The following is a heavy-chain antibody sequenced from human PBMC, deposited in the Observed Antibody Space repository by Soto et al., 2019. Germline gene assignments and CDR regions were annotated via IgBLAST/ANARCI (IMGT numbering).Heavy chain of an antibody. D-gene: IGHD6-19*01. CDR3: ARASIYSSGWYGRYNWFDP. Sequence: PSETLSLTCAVYGGSFSGYYWSWIRQPPGKGLEWIGEINHSGSTNYNPSLKSRVTISVDTSKNQFSLKLSSVTAADTAVYYCARASIYSSGWYGRYNWFDPWGQGTLVTVSS. V-gene: IGHV4-34*01. J-gene: IGHJ5*02. CDR1: GGSFSGYY. CDR2: INHSGST.